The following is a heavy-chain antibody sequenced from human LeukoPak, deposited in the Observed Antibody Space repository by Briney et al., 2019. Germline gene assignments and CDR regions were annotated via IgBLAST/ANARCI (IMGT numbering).Heavy chain of an antibody. Sequence: SEALSLTCSVSGGSISTYYWSWIRQTPGKGLEWIGYVYYSGTTNYNPSLKGRVTISSDTSKNQFSLNLRSVNVADTAIYYCARHGGSLGYFDYWGQGTLVTVSS. V-gene: IGHV4-59*08. CDR1: GGSISTYY. CDR2: VYYSGTT. D-gene: IGHD1-26*01. CDR3: ARHGGSLGYFDY. J-gene: IGHJ4*02.